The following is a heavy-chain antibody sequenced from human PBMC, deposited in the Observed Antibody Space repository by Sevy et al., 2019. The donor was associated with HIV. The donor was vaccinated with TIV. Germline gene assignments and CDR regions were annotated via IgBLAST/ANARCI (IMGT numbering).Heavy chain of an antibody. Sequence: SETLSLTCAVYGGSISGYYWSWIRQPPGKGLEWIGEINHSGGTNYNPSLKSRVTISVDTSKNQFSLKLYSVTAADTAVYYCARHCTGSSCSHAFDIWGQGTMVTVSS. J-gene: IGHJ3*02. CDR1: GGSISGYY. CDR2: INHSGGT. CDR3: ARHCTGSSCSHAFDI. V-gene: IGHV4-34*01. D-gene: IGHD2-15*01.